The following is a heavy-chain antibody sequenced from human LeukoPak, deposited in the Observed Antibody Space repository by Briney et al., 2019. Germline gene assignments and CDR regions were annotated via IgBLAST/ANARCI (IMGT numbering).Heavy chain of an antibody. D-gene: IGHD5-24*01. CDR3: ARRSGYNRLLNA. J-gene: IGHJ5*02. CDR2: IKQDGSEK. V-gene: IGHV3-7*01. CDR1: GFTFSSDW. Sequence: GGSLRLPCAASGFTFSSDWMSWVRQAPGKGLEWGANIKQDGSEKYYVDSVKGRFTTSRDNAKHSLYMQMTSLSAEATAVYYCARRSGYNRLLNAWGQGTLVTVSS.